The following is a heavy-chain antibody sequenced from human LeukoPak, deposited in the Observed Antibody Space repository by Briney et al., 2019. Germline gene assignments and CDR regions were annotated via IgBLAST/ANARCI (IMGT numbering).Heavy chain of an antibody. V-gene: IGHV1-69*06. CDR2: IIPIFGTA. Sequence: ASVKVSCKASGGTFISYGISWVRQAPGQGVEWMGGIIPIFGTANYAQKFQGRVTITADKSTSTAYMELSSLRSEDTAVYYCAREIPEDAFDIWDQGTMVTVSS. J-gene: IGHJ3*02. CDR3: AREIPEDAFDI. D-gene: IGHD2-2*02. CDR1: GGTFISYG.